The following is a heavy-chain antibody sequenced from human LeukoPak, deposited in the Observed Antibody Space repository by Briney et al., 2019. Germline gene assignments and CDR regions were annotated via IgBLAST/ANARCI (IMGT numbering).Heavy chain of an antibody. CDR2: IRGTGGGT. D-gene: IGHD6-19*01. Sequence: PGGSLTLSCAASGFTFSTYAMSWVRQAPGKGLEWVSTIRGTGGGTSYADSVRGRLTISRDNSKNTLYLQMNSLRAEDTAVYYCAKDPRDGYSSGWYFDYWGQGTLVTVSS. CDR1: GFTFSTYA. V-gene: IGHV3-23*01. CDR3: AKDPRDGYSSGWYFDY. J-gene: IGHJ4*02.